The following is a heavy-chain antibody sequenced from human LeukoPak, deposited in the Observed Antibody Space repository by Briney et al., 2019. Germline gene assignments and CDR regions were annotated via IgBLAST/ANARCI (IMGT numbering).Heavy chain of an antibody. D-gene: IGHD2-21*01. V-gene: IGHV1-69*06. CDR2: IIPIFGTA. CDR3: ARDSSILRGIFDY. J-gene: IGHJ4*02. CDR1: VGTFSSYA. Sequence: ASVKVSCKASVGTFSSYAISWVRQAPGQGLEWMGRIIPIFGTANYAQKFQGRVTITADKSTSTAYMELSSLRSEDTAVYYCARDSSILRGIFDYWGQGTLVTVSS.